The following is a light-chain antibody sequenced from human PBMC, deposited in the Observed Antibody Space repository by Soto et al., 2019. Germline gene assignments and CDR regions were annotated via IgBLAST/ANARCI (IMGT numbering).Light chain of an antibody. CDR1: QSVSSD. J-gene: IGKJ1*01. Sequence: ETVMTQSPATLSVSPGERATLSCRASQSVSSDLAWYQQKPGQAPRLLIFGATTRATSIPARFTGSRSGTEFTLTISSLQSEDFAVYCCQQYNTWPRTFGQGTKVESK. V-gene: IGKV3-15*01. CDR3: QQYNTWPRT. CDR2: GAT.